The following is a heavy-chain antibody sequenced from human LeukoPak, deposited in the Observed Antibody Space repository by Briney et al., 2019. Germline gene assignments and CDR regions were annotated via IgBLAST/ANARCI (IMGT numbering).Heavy chain of an antibody. V-gene: IGHV1-69*05. Sequence: ASVKVSCTASGGTFSSYAISWVLQAPGQGLEWMGGIIPIFGTANYAQKFQGRVTITTDESTSTAYMELSSLRSEDTAVYYCAREGEYCSGGSCYFDYWGQGTLVTVSS. CDR2: IIPIFGTA. CDR1: GGTFSSYA. D-gene: IGHD2-15*01. CDR3: AREGEYCSGGSCYFDY. J-gene: IGHJ4*02.